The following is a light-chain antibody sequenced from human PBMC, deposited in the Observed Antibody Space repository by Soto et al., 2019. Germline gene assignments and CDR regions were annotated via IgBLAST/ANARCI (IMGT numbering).Light chain of an antibody. V-gene: IGKV3D-15*01. Sequence: EIVLTQSPDTLSLSPGEGASLSCRASQSVSSNYLAWYQQKPGQAPRLLIYGASTRATGIPARFSGSGSGTEFTLTISSLQSEDFAVYYCQQYNNWPRTFGQGTKVDIK. J-gene: IGKJ1*01. CDR3: QQYNNWPRT. CDR1: QSVSSNY. CDR2: GAS.